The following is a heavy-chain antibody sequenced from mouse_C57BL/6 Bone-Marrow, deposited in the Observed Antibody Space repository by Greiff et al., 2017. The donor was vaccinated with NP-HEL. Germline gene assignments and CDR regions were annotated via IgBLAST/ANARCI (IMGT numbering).Heavy chain of an antibody. Sequence: DVKLVESGPVLVKPGASVKMSCKASGYTFTDYYMNWVKQSHGKSLEWIGVINPYNGGTSYNQKFKGKATLTVDKSSSTAYMELNSLTSEDSSVYYFAPAVVEDYAMAYWGQGTSVTVSS. J-gene: IGHJ4*01. CDR1: GYTFTDYY. D-gene: IGHD1-1*01. CDR2: INPYNGGT. CDR3: APAVVEDYAMAY. V-gene: IGHV1-19*01.